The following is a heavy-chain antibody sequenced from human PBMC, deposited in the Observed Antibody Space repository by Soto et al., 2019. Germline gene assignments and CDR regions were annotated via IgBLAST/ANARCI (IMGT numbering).Heavy chain of an antibody. V-gene: IGHV3-30-3*01. D-gene: IGHD6-13*01. CDR1: RFTFSSYA. Sequence: GGSLRLSCAASRFTFSSYAMDWVRQAPGKGLEWVAVIPHDGSEKYYGDSVKGRFTISRDNPKNTVYLQMNSLRPEDTAVYYCARAAAYFYHYYYAMDVWGQGTAVTVSS. CDR2: IPHDGSEK. CDR3: ARAAAYFYHYYYAMDV. J-gene: IGHJ6*02.